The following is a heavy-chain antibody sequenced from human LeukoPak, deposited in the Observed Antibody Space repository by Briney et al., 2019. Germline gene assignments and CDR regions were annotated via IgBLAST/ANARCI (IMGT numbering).Heavy chain of an antibody. CDR1: GFTFSSYS. J-gene: IGHJ4*02. D-gene: IGHD3-3*01. V-gene: IGHV3-48*01. CDR3: ARDPGDIYDFWSGYPPDY. CDR2: ISSSSSTI. Sequence: GGSLRLSCAASGFTFSSYSMNWVRQAPGKGLEWVSYISSSSSTIYYADSVKGRFTISRDNAKNSLYLQMNSLRAEDTAVYYCARDPGDIYDFWSGYPPDYWGQGTLVTVSS.